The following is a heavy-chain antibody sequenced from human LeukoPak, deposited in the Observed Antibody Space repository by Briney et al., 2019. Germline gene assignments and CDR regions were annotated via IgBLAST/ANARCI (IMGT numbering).Heavy chain of an antibody. CDR2: IYTSGST. D-gene: IGHD5-12*01. CDR1: GGSISSYY. J-gene: IGHJ4*02. Sequence: SETLSLTCTVSGGSISSYYWSWIRQPAGKGLEWIGRIYTSGSTNYNPSLKSRVTISVDTSKNQFSLKLSSVTAADTAVYYCARDGPLRGDFDYWGQGTLVTVSS. V-gene: IGHV4-4*07. CDR3: ARDGPLRGDFDY.